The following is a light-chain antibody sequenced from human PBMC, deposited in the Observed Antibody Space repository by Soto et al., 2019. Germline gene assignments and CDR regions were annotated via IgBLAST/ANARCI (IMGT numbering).Light chain of an antibody. CDR1: SSNIGINT. Sequence: QSVLTQPPSASGTPGQTITISCSGGSSNIGINTVSWYEHLPGTAPRLLIYGNNQRPSGVPDRFSGSKSGTSASLAISGLQSEDEAHYYCATWDDSLVVHVFGTGTKVTVL. J-gene: IGLJ1*01. CDR3: ATWDDSLVVHV. V-gene: IGLV1-44*01. CDR2: GNN.